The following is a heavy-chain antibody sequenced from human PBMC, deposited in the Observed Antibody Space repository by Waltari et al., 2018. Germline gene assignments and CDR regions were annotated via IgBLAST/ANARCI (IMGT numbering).Heavy chain of an antibody. J-gene: IGHJ3*01. CDR1: GFTFCRSW. D-gene: IGHD2-15*01. Sequence: EVQLVESGGGLVKPGGSLRLSCAASGFTFCRSWIHWVRQFPGKGLMWVSRINNDGSSTVYADSVKGRFTISRDDAKNTVSLQMNNLSAEDTALYYCARAGLLGAFDVWGQGTMVTVSS. CDR2: INNDGSST. V-gene: IGHV3-74*03. CDR3: ARAGLLGAFDV.